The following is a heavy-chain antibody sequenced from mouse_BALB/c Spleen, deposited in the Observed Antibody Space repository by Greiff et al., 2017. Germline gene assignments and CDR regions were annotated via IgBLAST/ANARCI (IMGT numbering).Heavy chain of an antibody. Sequence: QVQLKESGAELVRPGVSVKISCKGSGYTFTDYAMHWVKQSHAKSLEWIGVISTYYGDASYNQKFKGKATMTVDKSSSTAYMELARLTSEDSAIYYCARFPYGNTWFAYWGQGTLVTVSA. CDR2: ISTYYGDA. V-gene: IGHV1S137*01. CDR3: ARFPYGNTWFAY. D-gene: IGHD2-1*01. J-gene: IGHJ3*01. CDR1: GYTFTDYA.